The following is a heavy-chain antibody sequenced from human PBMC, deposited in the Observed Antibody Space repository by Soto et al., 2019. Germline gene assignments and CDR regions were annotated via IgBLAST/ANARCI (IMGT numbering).Heavy chain of an antibody. V-gene: IGHV1-24*01. J-gene: IGHJ6*02. CDR3: ARDLRSADVLVGV. CDR1: GYTLTELS. D-gene: IGHD3-16*01. CDR2: FDPEDGET. Sequence: QVQLVQSGAEVKKPGASVKVSCKVSGYTLTELSMHWVRQAPGKGLEWMGGFDPEDGETIYAQKFQGRVTGPADGSTATACMELRTLSSADTAVYYCARDLRSADVLVGVWGQGTTAAVSS.